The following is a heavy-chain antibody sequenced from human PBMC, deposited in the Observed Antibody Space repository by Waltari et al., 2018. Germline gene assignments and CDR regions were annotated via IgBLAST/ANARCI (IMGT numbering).Heavy chain of an antibody. V-gene: IGHV3-9*01. CDR3: ARGRYSYGSSFDY. D-gene: IGHD5-18*01. Sequence: EVQLVESGGGLVQPGRSLRLSCAASGFTFDDYAMHWVRQAPGKGLEWVSGISWNSGSIGYADSVKGRFTISRDNAKNSLYLQMNSLRAEDTAVYYCARGRYSYGSSFDYWGQGTLVTVSS. CDR2: ISWNSGSI. J-gene: IGHJ4*02. CDR1: GFTFDDYA.